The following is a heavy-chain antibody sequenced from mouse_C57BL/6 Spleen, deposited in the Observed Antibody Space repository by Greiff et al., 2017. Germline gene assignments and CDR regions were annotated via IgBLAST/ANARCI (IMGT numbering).Heavy chain of an antibody. CDR2: ISNKANGYTT. D-gene: IGHD6-1*01. Sequence: EVKLVESGGGLVQPGGSLSLSCAASGFTFTDYYMSWVRQPPGQALEWLGFISNKANGYTTEYSASVKGRFTISRDNSQSILYLQMNALRAEDSATYYCARLEPRYWYFDVWGTGTTVTVSS. J-gene: IGHJ1*03. V-gene: IGHV7-3*01. CDR3: ARLEPRYWYFDV. CDR1: GFTFTDYY.